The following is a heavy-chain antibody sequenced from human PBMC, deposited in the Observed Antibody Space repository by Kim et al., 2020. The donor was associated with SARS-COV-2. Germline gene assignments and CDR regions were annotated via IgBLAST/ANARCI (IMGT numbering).Heavy chain of an antibody. Sequence: GGSLRLSCAASGFTFSSYSMNWVRQAPGKGLEWVSSISSSSSYIYYADSVKGRFTISRDNAKNSLYLQMNSLRAEDTAVYYCARDEGTMVRGYGMDVWGQGTTVTVSS. J-gene: IGHJ6*02. CDR3: ARDEGTMVRGYGMDV. V-gene: IGHV3-21*01. D-gene: IGHD3-10*01. CDR2: ISSSSSYI. CDR1: GFTFSSYS.